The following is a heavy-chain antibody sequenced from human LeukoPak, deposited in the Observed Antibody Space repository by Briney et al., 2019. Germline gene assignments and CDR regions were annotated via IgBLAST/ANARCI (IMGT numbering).Heavy chain of an antibody. Sequence: SETLSLTCAVYGGSFSGYYWSWIRQPPGRGLEWIGCSYYTGYGNYNPSLKSRVTISVDTSKNQFSLKLSSVTAADTAVYYCARTIGSSGYCDYWGQGTLVTVSS. J-gene: IGHJ4*02. CDR2: SYYTGYG. CDR1: GGSFSGYY. D-gene: IGHD3-22*01. V-gene: IGHV4-59*08. CDR3: ARTIGSSGYCDY.